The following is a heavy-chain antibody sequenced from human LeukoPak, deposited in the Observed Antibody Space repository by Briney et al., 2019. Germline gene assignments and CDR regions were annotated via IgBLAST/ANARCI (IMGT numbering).Heavy chain of an antibody. D-gene: IGHD3-9*01. V-gene: IGHV3-23*01. CDR1: GWTISSYA. Sequence: GGSLRLSCAASGWTISSYAMSWVRQAPGKGLEWVSAISGSGGSTYYADSVKGRFTISRDNSKNTLYLQMNSLRAEDTAVYYCAKDERYFDWLLTYYFDYWGQGTLVTVSS. CDR2: ISGSGGST. CDR3: AKDERYFDWLLTYYFDY. J-gene: IGHJ4*02.